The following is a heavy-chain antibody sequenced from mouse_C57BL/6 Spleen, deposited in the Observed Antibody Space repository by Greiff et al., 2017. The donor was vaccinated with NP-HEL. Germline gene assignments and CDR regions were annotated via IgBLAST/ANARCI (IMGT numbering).Heavy chain of an antibody. CDR2: IHPNSGST. V-gene: IGHV1-64*01. D-gene: IGHD2-3*01. J-gene: IGHJ2*01. CDR3: ASPSGGYYVSFDY. CDR1: GYTFTSYW. Sequence: QVQLQQPGAELVKPGASVKLSCKASGYTFTSYWMHWVKQRPGQGLEWIGMIHPNSGSTNYNEKFKSKATLTVDKSSSTAYMQLSSLTSEDSAVYYCASPSGGYYVSFDYWGQGTTLTVSS.